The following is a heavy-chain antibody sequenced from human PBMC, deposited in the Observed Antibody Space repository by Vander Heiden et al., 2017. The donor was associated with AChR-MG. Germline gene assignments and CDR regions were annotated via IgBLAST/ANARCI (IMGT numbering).Heavy chain of an antibody. D-gene: IGHD2-15*01. Sequence: QVQLQQWGAGLLKPSETLSLTCAVYGGSFSGYYWGWIRQPPGKGLEWIGEINHSGSTNYNPSLKSRVTISVDTSKNQFSLKLSSVTAADTAVYYCARGGGYCSGGSCYPLDYWGQGTLVTVSS. V-gene: IGHV4-34*01. CDR1: GGSFSGYY. J-gene: IGHJ4*02. CDR2: INHSGST. CDR3: ARGGGYCSGGSCYPLDY.